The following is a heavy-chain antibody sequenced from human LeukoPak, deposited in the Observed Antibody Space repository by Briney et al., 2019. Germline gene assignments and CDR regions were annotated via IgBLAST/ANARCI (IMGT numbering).Heavy chain of an antibody. D-gene: IGHD3-9*01. V-gene: IGHV4-39*07. J-gene: IGHJ3*01. CDR2: IFYSGST. Sequence: SETLSLTCTVSGGSISTSNYYWGWVRQPPGKGLEWIGNIFYSGSTYYSPSLKSRVTISLDTSRNQFSLKLNSVTAADTAVYYCAKGKWGLTINNFDVWGQGTMVTVSS. CDR1: GGSISTSNYY. CDR3: AKGKWGLTINNFDV.